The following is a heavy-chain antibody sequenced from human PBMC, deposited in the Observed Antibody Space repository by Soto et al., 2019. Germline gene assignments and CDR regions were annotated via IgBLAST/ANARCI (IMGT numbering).Heavy chain of an antibody. CDR1: GFTFSSYA. CDR3: ANSMDSRRGGYYYYSMDV. D-gene: IGHD3-22*01. CDR2: ISGSGGST. J-gene: IGHJ6*02. Sequence: EVQLLESGGGLVQPGGSLRLSCAASGFTFSSYAMSWVRQAPGKGLEWVSAISGSGGSTYYADSVKGRFTISRDNSKNTLYLQMNSLRDEDTAVYYCANSMDSRRGGYYYYSMDVWGQGTTVTVSS. V-gene: IGHV3-23*01.